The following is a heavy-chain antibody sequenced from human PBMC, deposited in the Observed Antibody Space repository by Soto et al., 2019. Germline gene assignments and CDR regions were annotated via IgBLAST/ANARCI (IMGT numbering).Heavy chain of an antibody. CDR3: ARRDSTDCSNGVCSFFYNHDMDV. CDR2: INPKSGGT. V-gene: IGHV1-2*04. J-gene: IGHJ6*02. Sequence: ASVKVSCKASGYRFTDYHIHWVRQAPGQGLEWLGRINPKSGGTSTAQKFQGWVTMTTDTSISTASMELTRLTSDDTAIYYCARRDSTDCSNGVCSFFYNHDMDVWGQVTTGTVSS. D-gene: IGHD2-8*01. CDR1: GYRFTDYH.